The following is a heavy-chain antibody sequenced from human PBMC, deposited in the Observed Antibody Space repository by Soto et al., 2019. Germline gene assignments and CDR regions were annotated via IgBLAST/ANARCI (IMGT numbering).Heavy chain of an antibody. V-gene: IGHV1-69*12. J-gene: IGHJ3*02. Sequence: QVHLVQSGAEVKKPGSSVKVSCKAPGGTFSNHAINWVRQAPGQGLGWMGRIIPIFSTTNYAQKFQGRVTMTADESTITAYLELSSLKQDDTAVYYCAREVAADGTFREDVFDIWGQGTLVTVSS. CDR3: AREVAADGTFREDVFDI. CDR2: IIPIFSTT. D-gene: IGHD6-13*01. CDR1: GGTFSNHA.